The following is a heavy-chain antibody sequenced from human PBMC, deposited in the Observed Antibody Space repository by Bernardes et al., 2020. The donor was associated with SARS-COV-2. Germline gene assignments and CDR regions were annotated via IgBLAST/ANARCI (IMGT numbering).Heavy chain of an antibody. J-gene: IGHJ4*02. D-gene: IGHD3-10*01. CDR3: ARDLYGGNSNLAY. V-gene: IGHV3-64*01. CDR2: ISTNVGST. Sequence: KKLDYVSTISTNVGSTYYANSVKGRFTISRDNSRNTLYLQMCSLRPEATAWYYCARDLYGGNSNLAYWGQGTLVTVSS.